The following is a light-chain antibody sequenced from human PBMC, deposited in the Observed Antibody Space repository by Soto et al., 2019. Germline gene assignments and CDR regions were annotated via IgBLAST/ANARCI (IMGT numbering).Light chain of an antibody. J-gene: IGLJ1*01. CDR1: SSNIGGPYH. Sequence: QSALTQPPSVSGAPGQTITISCTGSSSNIGGPYHVHWYQHHPGKAPKLLIYGGNNRPSGVSDRFSGSRSGTSASLDITGLQAEDEAAYFCRSYDGSMNNYVFGTGTKLTVL. CDR2: GGN. CDR3: RSYDGSMNNYV. V-gene: IGLV1-40*01.